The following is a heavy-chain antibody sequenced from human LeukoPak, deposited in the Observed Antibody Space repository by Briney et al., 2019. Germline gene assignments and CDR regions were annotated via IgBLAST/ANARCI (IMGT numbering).Heavy chain of an antibody. D-gene: IGHD3-3*01. CDR2: IIPIFGTA. CDR1: GYTFPSFG. J-gene: IGHJ6*02. Sequence: GASVKVSCKTSGYTFPSFGITWIRQVPGQGLEWMGGIIPIFGTANYAQKFQGRVTITADESTSTAYMELSSLRSEDTAVYYCARAQWSYDFWSGYYVDFGSYYYYGMDVWGQGTTVTVSS. V-gene: IGHV1-69*13. CDR3: ARAQWSYDFWSGYYVDFGSYYYYGMDV.